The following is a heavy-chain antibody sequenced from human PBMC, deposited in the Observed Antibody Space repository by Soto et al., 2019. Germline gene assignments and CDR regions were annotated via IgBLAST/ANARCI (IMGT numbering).Heavy chain of an antibody. D-gene: IGHD3-10*01. CDR1: GYTFTSYY. CDR2: INPSGGST. V-gene: IGHV1-46*01. Sequence: ASVKVSCKASGYTFTSYYMHWVRQAPGQGLEWMGIINPSGGSTSYAQKFQGRVTMTRDTSTSTVYMELSSLRSEDTAVYYCARGSGTMGFRGDRYYYYGMDVWGQGTTVTVSS. CDR3: ARGSGTMGFRGDRYYYYGMDV. J-gene: IGHJ6*02.